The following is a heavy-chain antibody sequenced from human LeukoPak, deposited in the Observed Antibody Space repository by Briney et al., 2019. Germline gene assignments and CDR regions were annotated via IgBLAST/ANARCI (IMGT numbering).Heavy chain of an antibody. Sequence: GESLQISCQGSGSSFTSYWIGWVRPMPGKGLEWMGIIYPGDSDTRYSPSFQGQVTISADKSISTAYLQWSSLKASDTAMYYCARVLDVVVVAATPDQWAFDIWGQGTMVTVSS. CDR1: GSSFTSYW. J-gene: IGHJ3*02. V-gene: IGHV5-51*01. CDR3: ARVLDVVVVAATPDQWAFDI. D-gene: IGHD2-15*01. CDR2: IYPGDSDT.